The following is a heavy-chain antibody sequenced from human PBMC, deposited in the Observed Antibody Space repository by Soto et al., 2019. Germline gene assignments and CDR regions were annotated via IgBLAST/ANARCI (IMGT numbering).Heavy chain of an antibody. CDR3: ARDNPKYYDFWSGPNYYYYYGMDV. Sequence: ASVKVSCKASGYTFTSYGISWVRQAPGQGLERMGWISAYNGNTNYAQKLQGRVTMTTDTSTSTAYMELRSLRSDDTAVYYCARDNPKYYDFWSGPNYYYYYGMDVWGQGTTVTVSS. CDR1: GYTFTSYG. V-gene: IGHV1-18*01. J-gene: IGHJ6*02. CDR2: ISAYNGNT. D-gene: IGHD3-3*01.